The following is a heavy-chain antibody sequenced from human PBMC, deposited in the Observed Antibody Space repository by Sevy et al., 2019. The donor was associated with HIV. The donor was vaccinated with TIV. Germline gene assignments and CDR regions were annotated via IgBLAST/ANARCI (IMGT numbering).Heavy chain of an antibody. V-gene: IGHV3-7*03. CDR1: GFTFSNYW. Sequence: GGSLRLSCAASGFTFSNYWMSWVRQAPGKGLEWVANIKEDGSENYYVDSVKGRFTISRDNAKNSLYLQMNSLRAEDTAGYYCARVGGCSSASGFAYWFDPWGQGTLVTVSS. D-gene: IGHD2-2*01. CDR2: IKEDGSEN. J-gene: IGHJ5*02. CDR3: ARVGGCSSASGFAYWFDP.